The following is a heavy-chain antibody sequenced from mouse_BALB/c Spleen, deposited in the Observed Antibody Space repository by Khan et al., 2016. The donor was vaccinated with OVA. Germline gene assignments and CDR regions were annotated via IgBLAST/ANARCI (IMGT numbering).Heavy chain of an antibody. CDR2: ISYGGNP. CDR1: GYSITSDYA. D-gene: IGHD1-1*01. CDR3: ARKNYYGYAMDY. J-gene: IGHJ4*01. Sequence: EVQLVESGPGLVKPSQSLSLTCTVTGYSITSDYAWDWIRQFPGNKLEWMGYISYGGNPSYNPSLKSRISITRDTSKNQFFLQLNSVTTEDTATYYCARKNYYGYAMDYWGQGTSVTVSS. V-gene: IGHV3-2*02.